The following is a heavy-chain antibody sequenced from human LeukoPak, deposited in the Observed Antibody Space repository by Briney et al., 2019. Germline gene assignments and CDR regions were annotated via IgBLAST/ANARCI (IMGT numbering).Heavy chain of an antibody. J-gene: IGHJ5*02. CDR1: GGSISSSSYY. Sequence: PSETLSLTCTVSGGSISSSSYYWGWIRQPPGKGLEWIGSIYYSGSTYYNPSLKSRVTISVDTSKNQFSLKLSSVTAADTAVYYCARLLGRLSWFDPWGQGTLVTVSS. CDR2: IYYSGST. V-gene: IGHV4-39*01. CDR3: ARLLGRLSWFDP. D-gene: IGHD1-26*01.